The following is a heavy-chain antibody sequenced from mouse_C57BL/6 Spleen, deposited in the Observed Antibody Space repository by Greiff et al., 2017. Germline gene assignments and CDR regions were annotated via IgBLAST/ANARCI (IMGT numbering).Heavy chain of an antibody. D-gene: IGHD1-2*01. CDR3: ARESSLLPYYFDY. CDR1: GYTFTSYG. CDR2: IYPRSGNT. Sequence: QVQLQQSGAELARPGASVKLSCKASGYTFTSYGISWVKQRTGQGLEWIGEIYPRSGNTYYNEKFKGKATLTADKSSSTAYMELRILTSEDSAVYFCARESSLLPYYFDYWGQGTTLTVSS. J-gene: IGHJ2*01. V-gene: IGHV1-81*01.